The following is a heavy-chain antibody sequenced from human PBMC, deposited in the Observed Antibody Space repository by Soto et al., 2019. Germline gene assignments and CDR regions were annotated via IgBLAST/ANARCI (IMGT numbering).Heavy chain of an antibody. CDR1: GFTFSSYA. V-gene: IGHV3-30-3*01. Sequence: GGSLRLSCAASGFTFSSYAMHWVRQAPRKGLEWVAVISYDGSNKYYADSVKGRFTISRDNSKNTLYLQMNSLRAEDTAVYYCARDPTYSGSYYLSIYYYYGMDVRGQGTTVTVSS. CDR3: ARDPTYSGSYYLSIYYYYGMDV. CDR2: ISYDGSNK. D-gene: IGHD1-26*01. J-gene: IGHJ6*02.